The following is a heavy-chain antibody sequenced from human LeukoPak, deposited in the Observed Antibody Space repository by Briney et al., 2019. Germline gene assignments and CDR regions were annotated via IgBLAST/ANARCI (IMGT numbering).Heavy chain of an antibody. Sequence: SETLSLTCTVSGGSISSSYWSWIRQPPGKGLEWIGYIDYSGNTNYNPSLKSRVTISVERSKNQFSLKLSSVTAADTAVYYCAGATSYGDYVDYWGQGTLVTVSS. CDR2: IDYSGNT. CDR1: GGSISSSY. CDR3: AGATSYGDYVDY. V-gene: IGHV4-59*08. J-gene: IGHJ4*02. D-gene: IGHD4-17*01.